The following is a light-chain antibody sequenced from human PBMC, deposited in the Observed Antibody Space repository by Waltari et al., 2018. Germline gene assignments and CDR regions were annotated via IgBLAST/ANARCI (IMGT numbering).Light chain of an antibody. CDR1: SSDVGGYNY. CDR3: ISYSSASPGNGL. Sequence: SALTQPASVSGSLGQSITFSCTGTSSDVGGYNYVAWYQQHPGNAPKLMIHDVSNRRSGGSLRCSCSKSGNTAALTITWVQADEEADYYCISYSSASPGNGLIGGGTKLTVL. V-gene: IGLV2-14*01. CDR2: DVS. J-gene: IGLJ2*01.